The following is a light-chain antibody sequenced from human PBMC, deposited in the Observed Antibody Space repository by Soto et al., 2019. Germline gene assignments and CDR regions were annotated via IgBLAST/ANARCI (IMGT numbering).Light chain of an antibody. CDR2: DAS. V-gene: IGKV3-11*01. Sequence: EIVLTQSPATLSLSPGDRATLSCRASQSVRSYLAWSQQKPGQAPRLLIYDASERATGIPARFSGSGSGTDFTLTISSLEPEDFVVYYCHQRNSWPRTFGQGTKVEIK. CDR3: HQRNSWPRT. J-gene: IGKJ1*01. CDR1: QSVRSY.